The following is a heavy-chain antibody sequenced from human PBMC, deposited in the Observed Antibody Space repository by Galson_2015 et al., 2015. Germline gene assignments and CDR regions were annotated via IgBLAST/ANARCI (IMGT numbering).Heavy chain of an antibody. J-gene: IGHJ4*02. CDR2: ISGSGGST. CDR1: GFTFSSYA. CDR3: AKDSYSGSQWDY. V-gene: IGHV3-23*01. Sequence: SLRLSCAASGFTFSSYAMSWVRQAPGKGLEWVSAISGSGGSTYYADSVKGRFTISRDNSKNTLYLQMNSLRAEDTAVYYCAKDSYSGSQWDYWGQGTLVTVSS. D-gene: IGHD1-26*01.